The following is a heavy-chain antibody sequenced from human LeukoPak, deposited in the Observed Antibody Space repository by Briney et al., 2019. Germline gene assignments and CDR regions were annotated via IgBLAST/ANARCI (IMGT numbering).Heavy chain of an antibody. V-gene: IGHV4-61*03. CDR1: GGSVNSGHHY. CDR3: ARDRSRSGSYVSWFDP. D-gene: IGHD1-26*01. J-gene: IGHJ5*02. CDR2: LYYSGST. Sequence: PSETLSLTCTVSGGSVNSGHHYWSWIRQPPGTGLEWIGHLYYSGSTTYNPALRGRVTISVDTSKNHFSLNLSSVTAADTAVYYCARDRSRSGSYVSWFDPWGQGTLVTVSS.